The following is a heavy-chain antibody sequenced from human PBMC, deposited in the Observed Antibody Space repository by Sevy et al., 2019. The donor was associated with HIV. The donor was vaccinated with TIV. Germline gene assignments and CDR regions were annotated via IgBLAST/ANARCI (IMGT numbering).Heavy chain of an antibody. CDR3: ARDMKSGGSWYSSSWYDAYYYYGMDV. Sequence: ASVKVSCKASGGTFSSYAISWVRQAPGQGLEWMGGIIPIFGTANYAQKFQGRVTITADESTSTAYMELSSLRSEDTAVYYCARDMKSGGSWYSSSWYDAYYYYGMDVWGQGTTVTVSS. J-gene: IGHJ6*02. V-gene: IGHV1-69*13. CDR2: IIPIFGTA. D-gene: IGHD6-13*01. CDR1: GGTFSSYA.